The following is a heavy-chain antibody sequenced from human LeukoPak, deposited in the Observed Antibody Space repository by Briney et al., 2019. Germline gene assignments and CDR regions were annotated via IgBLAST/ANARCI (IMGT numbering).Heavy chain of an antibody. CDR2: ISDNGGST. D-gene: IGHD2-21*01. J-gene: IGHJ4*02. CDR1: EFTFRSCG. V-gene: IGHV3-64*04. Sequence: GGSLRLSCSASEFTFRSCGMHWVRQAPGKGLEFVSTISDNGGSTYYADSVKGRFTISRDNSKNTLYLQMNSLRDEDTAVYYCVRDHIFAFGYWGQGTLVTVSS. CDR3: VRDHIFAFGY.